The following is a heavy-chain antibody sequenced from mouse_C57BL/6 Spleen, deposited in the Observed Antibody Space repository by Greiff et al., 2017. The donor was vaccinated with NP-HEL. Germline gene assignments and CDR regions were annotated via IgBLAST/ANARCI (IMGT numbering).Heavy chain of an antibody. CDR1: GFSLTSYG. CDR2: IWGVGST. V-gene: IGHV2-6*01. Sequence: VQLQESGPGLVAPSQRLSITCTVSGFSLTSYGVDWVRQSPGKGLEWLGVIWGVGSTNYNSALKSRLSISKDNSKSQVFLKMNSLQTDDTAMYYCASEGNQGAFAYWGQGTLVTVSA. CDR3: ASEGNQGAFAY. J-gene: IGHJ3*01.